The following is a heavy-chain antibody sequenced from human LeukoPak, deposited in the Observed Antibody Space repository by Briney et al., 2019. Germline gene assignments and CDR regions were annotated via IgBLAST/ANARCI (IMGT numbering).Heavy chain of an antibody. CDR1: GGSFSGFY. CDR2: INHSGST. Sequence: PSETLSLTCAVYGGSFSGFYWNWIRQPPGKGLEWIGEINHSGSTNYNPSLKSRLTISVDTSKNQFSLKLSSVTAADTAVYYCARLGAGPTYYDFWSGYSSFYFDYWGQGTLVTVSS. J-gene: IGHJ4*02. CDR3: ARLGAGPTYYDFWSGYSSFYFDY. V-gene: IGHV4-34*01. D-gene: IGHD3-3*01.